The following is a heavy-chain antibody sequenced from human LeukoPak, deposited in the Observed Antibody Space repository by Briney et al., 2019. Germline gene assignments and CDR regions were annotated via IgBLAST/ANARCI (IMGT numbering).Heavy chain of an antibody. CDR3: AKVIMAATHFYYSGMDV. J-gene: IGHJ6*02. CDR2: ISGNALST. D-gene: IGHD2-8*01. Sequence: GGSLRLSCAASGFTFSAYAMNWVRQAPGEGLEWVSAISGNALSTYYAGSVKGRFTISRDNSKNTLYLQMNSLRAEDTAVYFRAKVIMAATHFYYSGMDVWGQGTTVTVSS. V-gene: IGHV3-23*01. CDR1: GFTFSAYA.